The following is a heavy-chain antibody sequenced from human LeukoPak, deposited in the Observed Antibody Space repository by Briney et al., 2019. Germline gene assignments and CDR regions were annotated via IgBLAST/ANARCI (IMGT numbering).Heavy chain of an antibody. V-gene: IGHV4-39*01. D-gene: IGHD6-13*01. CDR1: GGSISSSGYY. J-gene: IGHJ4*02. Sequence: SETLSLTCTVSGGSISSSGYYWSWIRQPPGKGLEWIGSFYSSGSTYYNPSLKSRVTISVDTSKSQFSLKLSSVTAADTAAYYCARHIYSSSWYEGAPFDYWGQGTLVTVSS. CDR3: ARHIYSSSWYEGAPFDY. CDR2: FYSSGST.